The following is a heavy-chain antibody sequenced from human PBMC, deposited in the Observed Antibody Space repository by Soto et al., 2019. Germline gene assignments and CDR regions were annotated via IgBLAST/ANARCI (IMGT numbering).Heavy chain of an antibody. J-gene: IGHJ6*02. V-gene: IGHV3-30*04. CDR3: ARDLGGGSYFGYRYYYYYGMDV. CDR1: GFTFSYYP. Sequence: GGSLRLSCAASGFTFSYYPMHWVRQAPGKGLEWVAVISFDGSNKYYADSVKCRFTISRDNSKNTLYLQMNSLRAEDTAVYYCARDLGGGSYFGYRYYYYYGMDVWGQGTTVTVSS. CDR2: ISFDGSNK. D-gene: IGHD1-26*01.